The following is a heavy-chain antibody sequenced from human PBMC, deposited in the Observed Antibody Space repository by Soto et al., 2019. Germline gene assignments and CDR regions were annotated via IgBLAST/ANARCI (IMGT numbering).Heavy chain of an antibody. D-gene: IGHD6-13*01. CDR3: ARGSAAGSQYGDFDY. CDR1: GFTFSSYG. J-gene: IGHJ4*02. V-gene: IGHV3-33*01. CDR2: IWYDGSNK. Sequence: PGGSLRLSCAASGFTFSSYGMHWVRQAPGKGLEWVAVIWYDGSNKYYADSVKGRFTISRDNSKNTLYLQMNSLRAEDTAVYYCARGSAAGSQYGDFDYWGQGTLVTVSS.